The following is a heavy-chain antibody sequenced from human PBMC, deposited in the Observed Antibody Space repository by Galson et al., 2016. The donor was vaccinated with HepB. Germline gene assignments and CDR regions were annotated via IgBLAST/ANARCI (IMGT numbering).Heavy chain of an antibody. J-gene: IGHJ5*02. D-gene: IGHD3-22*01. CDR2: WYYTGRT. V-gene: IGHV4-59*01. Sequence: LSLTCTVSGGSINSYYWSWIRQPPGKGLEWIGYWYYTGRTNYNQTLNTRVTISVDTSKNQFSLKLTSVTAAATAVYYCARTTFTTWLDAWGQGTLAIVSS. CDR1: GGSINSYY. CDR3: ARTTFTTWLDA.